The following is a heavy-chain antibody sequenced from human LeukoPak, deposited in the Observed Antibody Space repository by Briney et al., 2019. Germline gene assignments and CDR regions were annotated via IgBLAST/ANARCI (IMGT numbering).Heavy chain of an antibody. CDR2: ISSGGNYI. CDR3: ARGATSNYASMFDP. CDR1: GFTFSTYI. D-gene: IGHD1-7*01. J-gene: IGHJ5*02. V-gene: IGHV3-21*01. Sequence: GGSLRLSCAASGFTFSTYIMNWVRQAPGKGLEWVSSISSGGNYIYYADSVKGRFTISRGNAKNSLYLQMNSLSAEDTAVYYCARGATSNYASMFDPWGQGTLVTVSS.